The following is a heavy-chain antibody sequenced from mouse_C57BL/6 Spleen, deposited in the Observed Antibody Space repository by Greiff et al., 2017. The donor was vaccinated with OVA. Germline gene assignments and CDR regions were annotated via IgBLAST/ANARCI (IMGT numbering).Heavy chain of an antibody. CDR1: GYTFTSYW. D-gene: IGHD1-1*01. Sequence: VQLQQPGAELVKPGASVKLSCKASGYTFTSYWMHWVKQRPGQGLEWIGMIHPNSGSTNYNEKSKSKATLTVDKSSSTAYMQLSSLTSEDSAVYYWARQGNDYYGSSDPNWYFEVWAQGPRSPSPQ. J-gene: IGHJ1*03. CDR2: IHPNSGST. V-gene: IGHV1-64*01. CDR3: ARQGNDYYGSSDPNWYFEV.